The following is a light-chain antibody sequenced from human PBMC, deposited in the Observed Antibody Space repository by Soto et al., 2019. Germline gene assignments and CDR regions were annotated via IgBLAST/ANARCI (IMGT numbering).Light chain of an antibody. CDR1: SSDVGAYNY. J-gene: IGLJ1*01. Sequence: QSPLTQPPSASGSLGQSVTISCTGTSSDVGAYNYVSWYQQHPGKAPKLMIYEVTRRPSGVPDRFSGSKSGNTASLNVSGLQAEDEADYYCCSYADNTDYGFGTGTKVTV. V-gene: IGLV2-8*01. CDR2: EVT. CDR3: CSYADNTDYG.